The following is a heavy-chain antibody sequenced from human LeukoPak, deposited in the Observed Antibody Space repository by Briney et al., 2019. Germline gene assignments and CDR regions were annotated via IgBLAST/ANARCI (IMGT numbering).Heavy chain of an antibody. CDR3: ARGGWRWLQSPSYYYYMDV. CDR1: GGSFSGHY. J-gene: IGHJ6*03. D-gene: IGHD5-24*01. CDR2: INHSGST. V-gene: IGHV4-34*01. Sequence: PSETLSLTCAVYGGSFSGHYWSWIRQPPGKGLEWIGEINHSGSTNYNPSLKSRVTISVDTSKNQFSLKLSSVTAADTAVYYCARGGWRWLQSPSYYYYMDVWDKGTTVTVSS.